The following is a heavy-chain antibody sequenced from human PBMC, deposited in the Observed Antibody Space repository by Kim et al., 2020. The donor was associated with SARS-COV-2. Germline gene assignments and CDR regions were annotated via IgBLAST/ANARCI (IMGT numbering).Heavy chain of an antibody. D-gene: IGHD3-22*01. Sequence: FQGRVTITRDTSASTAYMELSSLRSEDTAVYYCARASYYYDSSGYPFDYWGQGTLVTVSS. CDR3: ARASYYYDSSGYPFDY. J-gene: IGHJ4*02. V-gene: IGHV1-3*01.